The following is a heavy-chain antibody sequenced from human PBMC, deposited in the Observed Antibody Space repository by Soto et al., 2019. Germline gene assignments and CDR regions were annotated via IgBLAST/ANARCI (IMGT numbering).Heavy chain of an antibody. V-gene: IGHV5-51*03. CDR2: IFPGDSDT. J-gene: IGHJ4*02. Sequence: EVQLVQSGAEVKKPGESLNISCKCSGYIFSNYWIAGVRQMPGKGLEWMGIIFPGDSDTRYSPSFQGQVTFSADKSISTAYLQWNSLKASATAMYYCARRRSSGWQVDYWGQGTLVTVSS. CDR1: GYIFSNYW. D-gene: IGHD6-19*01. CDR3: ARRRSSGWQVDY.